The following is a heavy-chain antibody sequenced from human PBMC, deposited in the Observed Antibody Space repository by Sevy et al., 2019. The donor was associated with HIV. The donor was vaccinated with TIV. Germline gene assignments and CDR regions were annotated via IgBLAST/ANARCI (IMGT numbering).Heavy chain of an antibody. CDR2: ISAYNGNT. CDR1: GYTFTSYG. CDR3: ARDLGGYYDSSGYYPIDY. D-gene: IGHD3-22*01. V-gene: IGHV1-18*01. J-gene: IGHJ4*02. Sequence: ASVKFSCKASGYTFTSYGISWVRQAPGQGLEWMGWISAYNGNTNYAQKLQGRVTMTTDTSTSTAYMELRSLRSDDTAVYYWARDLGGYYDSSGYYPIDYWGQGTLVTVSS.